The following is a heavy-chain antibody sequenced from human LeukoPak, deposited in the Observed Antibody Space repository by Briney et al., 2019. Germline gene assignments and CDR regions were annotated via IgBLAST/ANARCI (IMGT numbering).Heavy chain of an antibody. D-gene: IGHD3-10*01. J-gene: IGHJ4*02. V-gene: IGHV3-30*02. CDR1: GFTFSRYW. CDR2: IRYDGSNK. Sequence: PGGSLRLSCAASGFTFSRYWMTWVRQAPGKGLEWVAFIRYDGSNKYYADSVKGRFTISRDNSKNTLYLQMNSLRAEGTAVYYCAKVLWFGESKAPPFDYWGQGTLVTVSS. CDR3: AKVLWFGESKAPPFDY.